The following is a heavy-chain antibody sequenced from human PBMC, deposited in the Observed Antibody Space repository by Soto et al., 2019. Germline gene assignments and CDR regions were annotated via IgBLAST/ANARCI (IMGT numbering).Heavy chain of an antibody. Sequence: QVQLQESGPGLVKPSETLSLTCTVSGGSISSYYWSWIRQPPGKGLEWIGYIYYSGSNNYNPSLKSRVIISVDTSKNQFSLKLSSVTAADTAVYYCARDTHCSGGSCYFGFDYWGQGTLVTFSS. CDR2: IYYSGSN. J-gene: IGHJ4*02. V-gene: IGHV4-59*01. CDR1: GGSISSYY. CDR3: ARDTHCSGGSCYFGFDY. D-gene: IGHD2-15*01.